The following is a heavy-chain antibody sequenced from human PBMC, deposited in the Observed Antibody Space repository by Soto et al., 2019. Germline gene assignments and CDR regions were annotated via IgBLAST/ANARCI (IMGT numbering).Heavy chain of an antibody. CDR2: ISAYNGNT. D-gene: IGHD5-18*01. Sequence: ASVKVSCKASGYTFTSYGISWVRQAPGQGLEWMGWISAYNGNTNYAQKLQGRVTMTTDTSTSTAYMELRSLRSDDTAVYYCARDFTTAMAKYNLFDLWGQGTLVTVSS. J-gene: IGHJ5*02. CDR3: ARDFTTAMAKYNLFDL. CDR1: GYTFTSYG. V-gene: IGHV1-18*01.